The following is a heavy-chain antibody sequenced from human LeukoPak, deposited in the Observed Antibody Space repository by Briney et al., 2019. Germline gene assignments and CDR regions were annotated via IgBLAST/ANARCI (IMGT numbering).Heavy chain of an antibody. D-gene: IGHD2-8*01. CDR1: GYTFTNYG. Sequence: ASVKVSCKASGYTFTNYGISWVRQAPGQGLEWMGWISACNGNTNYAQKLQGRVTMTTDTSTSTAYMELRSLRSDDTAVYYCARDPCANGVCYFDFGGQGTLVTVSS. CDR2: ISACNGNT. CDR3: ARDPCANGVCYFDF. V-gene: IGHV1-18*01. J-gene: IGHJ4*02.